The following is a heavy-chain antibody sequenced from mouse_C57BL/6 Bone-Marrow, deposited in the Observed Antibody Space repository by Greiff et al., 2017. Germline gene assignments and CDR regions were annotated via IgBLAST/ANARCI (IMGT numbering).Heavy chain of an antibody. V-gene: IGHV1-52*01. J-gene: IGHJ1*03. Sequence: QVQLQQPGAELVRPGSSVKLSCKASGYTFTSYWMHWVKQRPIQGLEWIGNIDPSDSETHYNQKFKDKATLTVDKSSSTAYMQLSSLTSEDSAVYYCARGGGSRLGYFDVWGTGTTVTVSS. CDR1: GYTFTSYW. D-gene: IGHD1-1*01. CDR3: ARGGGSRLGYFDV. CDR2: IDPSDSET.